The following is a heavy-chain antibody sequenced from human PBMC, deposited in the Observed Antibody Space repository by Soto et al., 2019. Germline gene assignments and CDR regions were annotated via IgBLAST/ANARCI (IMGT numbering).Heavy chain of an antibody. CDR1: GGSISSSNW. CDR3: ARDYLGGGGYPPGY. CDR2: IYHSGST. V-gene: IGHV4-4*02. Sequence: QVQLQESGPGLVKPSGTLSLTCAVSGGSISSSNWWSWVRQPPGKGREGIGEIYHSGSTNYNPSLKSRVTISVDKSKNQFSLKLSSVTAADTAVYYCARDYLGGGGYPPGYWGQGTLVTVSS. D-gene: IGHD3-22*01. J-gene: IGHJ4*02.